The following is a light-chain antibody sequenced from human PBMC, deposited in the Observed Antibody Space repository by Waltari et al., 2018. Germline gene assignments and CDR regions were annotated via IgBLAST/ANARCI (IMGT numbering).Light chain of an antibody. J-gene: IGKJ3*01. V-gene: IGKV1-NL1*01. CDR3: QQYYSIPPVT. CDR2: AAS. CDR1: QGISNA. Sequence: DIQMTQSPSSLSASVGDRVTITCRASQGISNALAWYQQKPVTDTKLLLYAASTLESVVPARCSGSVSGTDYTLTISSLHPEVFATYYCQQYYSIPPVTFGPGIRVDFK.